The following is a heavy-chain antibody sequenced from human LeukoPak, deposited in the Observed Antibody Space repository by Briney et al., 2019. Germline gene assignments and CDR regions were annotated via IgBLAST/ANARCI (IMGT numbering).Heavy chain of an antibody. V-gene: IGHV3-23*01. J-gene: IGHJ5*02. D-gene: IGHD6-19*01. CDR3: AKAPGVPRGWLNWFDP. Sequence: GGSLRLSCAASGFTFSNYAMNWVRQAPGKGLEWVSGISASGGSTYYADSVKGRFTISRDNSRNTLSLQMNGLRAEDTAVYYCAKAPGVPRGWLNWFDPWGQGTLVTVSS. CDR2: ISASGGST. CDR1: GFTFSNYA.